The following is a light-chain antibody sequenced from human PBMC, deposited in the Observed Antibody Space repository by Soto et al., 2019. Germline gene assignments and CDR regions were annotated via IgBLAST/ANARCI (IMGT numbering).Light chain of an antibody. CDR2: EVS. J-gene: IGLJ2*01. CDR3: FSYAGSSWV. CDR1: SSDVGSYNL. V-gene: IGLV2-23*02. Sequence: QSALTQPASVSGSPGQSITISCTGTSSDVGSYNLVSWYQQHPGKAPKLMIYEVSKRPSGVSNRFSGSKSGNTASLTISGLQAEDEADYYCFSYAGSSWVFGGGTQLTVL.